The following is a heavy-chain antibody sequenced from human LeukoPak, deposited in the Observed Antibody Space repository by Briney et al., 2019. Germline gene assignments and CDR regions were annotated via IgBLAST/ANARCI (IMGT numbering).Heavy chain of an antibody. CDR2: ISSSSSTI. D-gene: IGHD2-21*02. Sequence: GGSLRLSCAASGFTFSSYSMNWVRQAPGKGLEWVSYISSSSSTIYYADSVKGRFTISRDNAKNSLYLQMNSLRAEDTAVYYCARVGGFVVVTAYVDYWGQGTLVTVSS. CDR3: ARVGGFVVVTAYVDY. V-gene: IGHV3-48*01. J-gene: IGHJ4*02. CDR1: GFTFSSYS.